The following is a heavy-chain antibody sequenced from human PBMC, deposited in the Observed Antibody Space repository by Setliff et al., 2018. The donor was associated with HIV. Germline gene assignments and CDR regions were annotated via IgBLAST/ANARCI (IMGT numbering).Heavy chain of an antibody. J-gene: IGHJ4*02. CDR3: ARKSLSGTIDY. Sequence: KSSGYTFIDYYLHWVRQAPGQGLEWVGWVNPRNGGINYSQRFQGRVTMTRDTPIGTAYMELNRLKSDDTAVYFCARKSLSGTIDYWGQGTLVTVSS. D-gene: IGHD1-20*01. CDR1: GYTFIDYY. CDR2: VNPRNGGI. V-gene: IGHV1-2*02.